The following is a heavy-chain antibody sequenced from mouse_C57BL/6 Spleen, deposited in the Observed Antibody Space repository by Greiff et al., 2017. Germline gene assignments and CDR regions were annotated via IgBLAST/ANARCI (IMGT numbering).Heavy chain of an antibody. CDR1: GYAFSSSW. J-gene: IGHJ4*01. Sequence: VQLQQSGPELVKPGASVKISCKASGYAFSSSWMNWVKQRPGKGLEWIGRIYPGDGDTNYNGKFKGKATLTADKSSSTAYMQLSSLTSEDSAVYFCARWLLLYYAMGYWGQGTSVTVSS. D-gene: IGHD2-3*01. CDR2: IYPGDGDT. V-gene: IGHV1-82*01. CDR3: ARWLLLYYAMGY.